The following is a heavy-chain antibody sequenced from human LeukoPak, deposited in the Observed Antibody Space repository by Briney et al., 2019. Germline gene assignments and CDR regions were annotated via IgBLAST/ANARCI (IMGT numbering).Heavy chain of an antibody. CDR2: IKSDGST. J-gene: IGHJ1*01. CDR1: GFTFSMYW. D-gene: IGHD3-22*01. Sequence: GGSLRLSCAASGFTFSMYWMHWVRQAPGKGLAWVSRIKSDGSTNYGDSVKGRFTISRDNAKNTVSLQMNSLRPEDTGVYYCTRAPSEIGGYYPEYFRHWGQGTLVTVSS. V-gene: IGHV3-74*01. CDR3: TRAPSEIGGYYPEYFRH.